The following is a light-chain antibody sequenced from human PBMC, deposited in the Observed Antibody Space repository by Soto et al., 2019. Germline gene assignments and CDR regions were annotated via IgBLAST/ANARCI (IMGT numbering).Light chain of an antibody. Sequence: QSALTQPASVSGSPGQSITISCTGTSGDIGDYNSVSWYQQHPSKAPKLMIYNVSNRPSGVSNRFSGSKSGNTASLTISGLQAEDEADYYCRSYTSDSTLDVVFGGGTKLTVL. CDR2: NVS. CDR1: SGDIGDYNS. J-gene: IGLJ2*01. V-gene: IGLV2-14*01. CDR3: RSYTSDSTLDVV.